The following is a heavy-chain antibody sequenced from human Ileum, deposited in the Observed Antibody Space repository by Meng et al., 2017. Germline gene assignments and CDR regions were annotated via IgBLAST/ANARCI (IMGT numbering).Heavy chain of an antibody. V-gene: IGHV1-8*02. CDR2: LSPCSGNT. J-gene: IGHJ4*02. CDR3: ARGVDAGVDY. D-gene: IGHD3-3*01. CDR1: GYTFTTLD. Sequence: ASVKVSCKASGYTFTTLDLNWVRQAPGQGLEWMGWLSPCSGNTGYAQKFQGRVTMTWDISISTAYMELSSLECEDTAVYYCARGVDAGVDYWGQGMPVTVSS.